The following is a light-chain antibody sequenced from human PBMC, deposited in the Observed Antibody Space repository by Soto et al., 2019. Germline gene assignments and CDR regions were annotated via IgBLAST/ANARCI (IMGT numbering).Light chain of an antibody. CDR3: QQYYNWPPVT. Sequence: EIVMTQSPATLSVSPGERATLSCRASQSVSSSLAWYQQKAGQAPRLLVYGGSSRATGIPARFSGSGSGTEFTLTISSLQSEDFAAYYCQQYYNWPPVTFGGGTKVEIK. V-gene: IGKV3-15*01. CDR1: QSVSSS. CDR2: GGS. J-gene: IGKJ4*01.